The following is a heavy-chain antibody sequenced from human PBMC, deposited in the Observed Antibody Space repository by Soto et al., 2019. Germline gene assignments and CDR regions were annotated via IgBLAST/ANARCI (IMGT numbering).Heavy chain of an antibody. V-gene: IGHV1-18*01. CDR1: GYTFTSYG. J-gene: IGHJ5*02. CDR3: AREGRLEIAARRGWDP. D-gene: IGHD6-6*01. CDR2: ISAYNGNT. Sequence: ASVKVSCKASGYTFTSYGISWVRQAPGQGLEWMGWISAYNGNTNYAQKLQGRVTMTTDTSTSTAYMELRSLRSDDTAVYYCAREGRLEIAARRGWDPWGQGNLVAVYS.